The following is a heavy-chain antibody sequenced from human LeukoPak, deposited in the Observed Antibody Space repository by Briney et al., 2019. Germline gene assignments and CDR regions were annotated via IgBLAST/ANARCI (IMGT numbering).Heavy chain of an antibody. CDR1: GYTFTSYA. J-gene: IGHJ4*02. V-gene: IGHV1-3*03. CDR3: ARGSGYDYQNFDY. D-gene: IGHD5-12*01. Sequence: ASVKVSCKASGYTFTSYAMHWVRQAPGQRLEWMGWINAGNGNTKYSQKFQGRVTITRDTSASTAYMELSSLRSEDMAVYYCARGSGYDYQNFDYWGQGTLVTVSS. CDR2: INAGNGNT.